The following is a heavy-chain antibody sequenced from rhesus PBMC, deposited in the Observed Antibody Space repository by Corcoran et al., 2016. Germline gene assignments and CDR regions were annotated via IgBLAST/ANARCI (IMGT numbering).Heavy chain of an antibody. J-gene: IGHJ4*01. CDR3: ARDREDDYGYYDY. CDR1: GGSISSSNW. D-gene: IGHD3-9*01. Sequence: QVQLQESGPGLVKPSETLSLTCAVSGGSISSSNWWSWIRQPPGKGLGWIGEISGSSRTTYDNHSRKNRVTISKDTSKNQFSLKLSSVTAADTAVYYCARDREDDYGYYDYWGQGVLVTVSS. V-gene: IGHV4S19*01. CDR2: ISGSSRTT.